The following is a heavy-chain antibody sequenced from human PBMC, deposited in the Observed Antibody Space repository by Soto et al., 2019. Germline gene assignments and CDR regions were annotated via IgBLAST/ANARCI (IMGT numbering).Heavy chain of an antibody. V-gene: IGHV4-30-2*01. Sequence: SETLSLTCAVSGASISSSSYSWSWIRQPPGKGLEWIGYIYHSGSPYYNPSLKSRVTISVDRSKNQFSLKLTSVTAADTALYYCARAAPGNDYSNYRYYFDYWGQGTLVTVTS. CDR2: IYHSGSP. D-gene: IGHD4-4*01. CDR3: ARAAPGNDYSNYRYYFDY. CDR1: GASISSSSYS. J-gene: IGHJ4*02.